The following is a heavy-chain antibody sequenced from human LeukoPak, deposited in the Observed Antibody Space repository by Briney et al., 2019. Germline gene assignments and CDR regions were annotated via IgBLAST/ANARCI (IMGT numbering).Heavy chain of an antibody. CDR1: GGSISSYY. V-gene: IGHV4-34*01. CDR2: INHSGST. J-gene: IGHJ4*02. Sequence: KPSETLSLTCTVSGGSISSYYWSWIRQPPGKGLEWIGEINHSGSTNYNPSLKSRVTISVDTSKNQFSLKLSSVTAADTAVYYCARGGEAARHFDYWGQGTLVTVSS. CDR3: ARGGEAARHFDY. D-gene: IGHD6-6*01.